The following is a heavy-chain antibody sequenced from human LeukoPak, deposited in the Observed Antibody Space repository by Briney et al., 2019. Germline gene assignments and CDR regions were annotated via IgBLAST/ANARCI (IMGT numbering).Heavy chain of an antibody. V-gene: IGHV3-73*01. J-gene: IGHJ4*02. CDR3: TRFEGGLGY. CDR2: IRSKANSYAT. CDR1: GFTFSSYA. Sequence: PGGSLRLSCAASGFTFSSYAMHWVRQASGKGLEWVGRIRSKANSYATAYAASVKGRFTISRDDSKNTAYLQMNSLKTEDTAVYYCTRFEGGLGYWGQGTLVTVSS.